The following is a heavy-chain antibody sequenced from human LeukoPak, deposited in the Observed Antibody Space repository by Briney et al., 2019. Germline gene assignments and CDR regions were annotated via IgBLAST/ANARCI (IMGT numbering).Heavy chain of an antibody. V-gene: IGHV3-48*01. Sequence: GGSLRLSCAASGFTFSSYSMNWVRQAPGQGLEGVSYISSSGSTIYYADSVKGRFTISRDNAKNSLYLQMSSLRAEDTAVCYCANSLMDYWGQGTLVTVSS. J-gene: IGHJ4*02. CDR3: ANSLMDY. CDR2: ISSSGSTI. CDR1: GFTFSSYS. D-gene: IGHD2-8*01.